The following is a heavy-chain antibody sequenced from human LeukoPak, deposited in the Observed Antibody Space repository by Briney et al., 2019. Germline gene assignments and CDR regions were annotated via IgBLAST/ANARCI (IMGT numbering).Heavy chain of an antibody. CDR3: ARVEYSWYDLQS. D-gene: IGHD6-13*01. CDR2: ISSSSSYI. Sequence: GGSLRLSCAASGFTFSSHSMTWVRQAPGKGLEWVSSISSSSSYIYYADSVKGRFTISRDNAKNSLYLQMNSLRAEDTAVYYCARVEYSWYDLQSWGQGTLVTVSS. CDR1: GFTFSSHS. J-gene: IGHJ4*02. V-gene: IGHV3-21*01.